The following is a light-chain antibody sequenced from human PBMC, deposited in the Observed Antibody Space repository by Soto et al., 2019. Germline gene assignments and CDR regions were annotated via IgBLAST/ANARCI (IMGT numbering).Light chain of an antibody. Sequence: QAVVTQPPSASASLGASVTLTCTLSSGYSNYKVDWYQQRPGKGPRFVMRVGTGGIVGSKGDGIPDRFSVLASGLNRYLTIKNIEKKDGSACHCGEDHRSGSNSVVVFAGGTKLPVL. J-gene: IGLJ2*01. CDR1: SGYSNYK. CDR2: VGTGGIVG. V-gene: IGLV9-49*01. CDR3: GEDHRSGSNSVVV.